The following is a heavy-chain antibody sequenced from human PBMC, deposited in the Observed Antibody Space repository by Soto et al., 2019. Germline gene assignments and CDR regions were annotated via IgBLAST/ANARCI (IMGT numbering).Heavy chain of an antibody. CDR1: GFSLSTSGVG. Sequence: SGPTLVNPTQTLTLTCTFSGFSLSTSGVGVGWIRQPPGKALEWLALIYWDDDKRYSPSLKSRLTITKDTSKNQVVLTMTNMDPVDTATYYCAHRIVVPAAIIGDAFDIWGQGTMVTVSS. J-gene: IGHJ3*02. D-gene: IGHD2-2*02. CDR2: IYWDDDK. V-gene: IGHV2-5*02. CDR3: AHRIVVPAAIIGDAFDI.